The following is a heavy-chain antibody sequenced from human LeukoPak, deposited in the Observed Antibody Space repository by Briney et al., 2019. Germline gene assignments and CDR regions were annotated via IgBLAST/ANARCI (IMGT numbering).Heavy chain of an antibody. V-gene: IGHV4-34*01. D-gene: IGHD5-12*01. CDR1: GGSFSGYY. J-gene: IGHJ6*02. CDR2: INHSGST. CDR3: ARGLSSGYERGYYYYGMDV. Sequence: SETLSLTCAVYGGSFSGYYWSWIRQPPGKGLEWIGEINHSGSTNYNPSLKSRVTMSVDTSKNQFSLKLSSVTAADTAVYYCARGLSSGYERGYYYYGMDVWGQGTTVTVSS.